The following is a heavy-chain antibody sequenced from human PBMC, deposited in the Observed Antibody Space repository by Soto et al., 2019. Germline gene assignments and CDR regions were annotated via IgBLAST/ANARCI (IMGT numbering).Heavy chain of an antibody. J-gene: IGHJ4*02. CDR3: ARGFPPIVLRYFDWHNRCFDY. Sequence: SETLSLTCNVSGGSISSSDHYWGWVRQSPGVGLEWLGSIYYSGSTYYNPSLKSRVTISVDTSKNQFSLKLSSVTAADTAVYYCARGFPPIVLRYFDWHNRCFDYWGQGTLVTVSS. CDR2: IYYSGST. D-gene: IGHD3-9*01. V-gene: IGHV4-39*07. CDR1: GGSISSSDHY.